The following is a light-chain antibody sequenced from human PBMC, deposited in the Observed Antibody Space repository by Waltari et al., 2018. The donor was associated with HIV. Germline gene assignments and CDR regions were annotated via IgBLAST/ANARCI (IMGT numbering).Light chain of an antibody. CDR3: QHYTSYP. CDR1: QSISTW. J-gene: IGKJ2*01. V-gene: IGKV1-5*03. Sequence: DIQMTQSTSTLSASVGDRVTITCRASQSISTWLAWYQQKPGKAPKLLIYKASSLESGVPSRFSGSGSGTEFTLTITSLQPDDFATYYCQHYTSYPFGQGTKVEIK. CDR2: KAS.